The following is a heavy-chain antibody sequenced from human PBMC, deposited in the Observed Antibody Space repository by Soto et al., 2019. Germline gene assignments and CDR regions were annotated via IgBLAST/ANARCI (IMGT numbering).Heavy chain of an antibody. D-gene: IGHD3-9*01. Sequence: QVQLQQWGAGLLKPSETLSLSCAVYGGSFSGYQWGWIRQSPGKGLEWIGEIDQSGSTNYNPSLKRRLTMSVDTSKNQFSLKLSSVTAADTAVYYCARGEYFDILAGYRRAHYYYGMDVWGQGTTVTVS. CDR1: GGSFSGYQ. CDR3: ARGEYFDILAGYRRAHYYYGMDV. CDR2: IDQSGST. V-gene: IGHV4-34*01. J-gene: IGHJ6*02.